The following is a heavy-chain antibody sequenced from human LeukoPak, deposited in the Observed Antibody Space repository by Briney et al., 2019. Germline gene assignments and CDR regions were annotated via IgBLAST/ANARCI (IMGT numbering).Heavy chain of an antibody. J-gene: IGHJ6*02. CDR1: GFTFSDYY. Sequence: GGSLRLSCAASGFTFSDYYMSWIRQAPGKGLEWVSYISSSGSTIYYADSVRGRFTISRDNAMNSLYLQMNSLRAEDTAVYYCARDRGYCSSTSCYRILYYYGMDVWGQGTTVTVSS. CDR2: ISSSGSTI. D-gene: IGHD2-2*01. CDR3: ARDRGYCSSTSCYRILYYYGMDV. V-gene: IGHV3-11*01.